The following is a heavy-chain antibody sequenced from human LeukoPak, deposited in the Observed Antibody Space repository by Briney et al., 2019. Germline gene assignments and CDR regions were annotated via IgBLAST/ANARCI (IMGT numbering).Heavy chain of an antibody. CDR1: GFNFSNYI. CDR3: AKDLLYFRTLGYFDY. V-gene: IGHV3-21*01. D-gene: IGHD3/OR15-3a*01. CDR2: TSSSSTYI. Sequence: SGGSLRLSCAASGFNFSNYIMNWVRQAPGKGLDWVSSTSSSSTYIQYADSVQGRFTISRDNAKNSLYLQMNSLRVDDTAVYYCAKDLLYFRTLGYFDYWGQGTLVTVSS. J-gene: IGHJ4*02.